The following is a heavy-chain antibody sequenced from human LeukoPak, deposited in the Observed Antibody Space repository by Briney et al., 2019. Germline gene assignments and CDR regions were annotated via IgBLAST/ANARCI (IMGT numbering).Heavy chain of an antibody. J-gene: IGHJ4*02. V-gene: IGHV3-33*01. CDR2: IWYDGSNE. CDR1: GFTFSSYG. CDR3: ARDRETWYFDF. Sequence: PGRSLRLSCAASGFTFSSYGMHWVRQAPGKGLEWVAVIWYDGSNEYYADSVEGRFTISRDNSKNTLYLQMNSLRAEDTAVYYCARDRETWYFDFWGQGTLVTVSS.